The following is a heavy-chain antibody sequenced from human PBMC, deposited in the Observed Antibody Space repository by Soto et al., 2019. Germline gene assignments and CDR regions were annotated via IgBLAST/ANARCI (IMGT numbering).Heavy chain of an antibody. CDR2: IKKDGSDK. V-gene: IGHV3-7*05. J-gene: IGHJ4*02. Sequence: GGSLRLSCEASGFIFSNYWMSWVRQAPGKGLERVANIKKDGSDKYYVESEKGRFTISRDNAKNSLFLQMNSLRAEDTDVYYCARNPRDSEYAIFDYCGQGTLVTVSS. D-gene: IGHD1-26*01. CDR1: GFIFSNYW. CDR3: ARNPRDSEYAIFDY.